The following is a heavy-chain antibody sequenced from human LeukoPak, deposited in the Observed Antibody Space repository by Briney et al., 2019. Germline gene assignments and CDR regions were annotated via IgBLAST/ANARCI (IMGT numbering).Heavy chain of an antibody. CDR2: IKQDGSEK. J-gene: IGHJ6*02. CDR1: GFTFSSYA. V-gene: IGHV3-7*01. CDR3: AREVPAAIPPYGMDV. Sequence: GGSLRLSCAASGFTFSSYAMSWVRQAPGKGLEWVANIKQDGSEKYYVDSVEGRFTISRDNAKNSLYLQMNSLRAEDTAVYYCAREVPAAIPPYGMDVWGQGTTVTVSS. D-gene: IGHD2-2*01.